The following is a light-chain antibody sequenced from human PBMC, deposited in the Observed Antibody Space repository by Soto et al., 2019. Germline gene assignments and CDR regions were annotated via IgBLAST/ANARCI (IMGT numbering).Light chain of an antibody. J-gene: IGKJ5*01. CDR3: QQYGSSPRVT. CDR2: GAS. CDR1: QSVSSSY. V-gene: IGKV3-20*01. Sequence: SVLSQSPVTLCLSPVERATLSCMASQSVSSSYLAWYQQKPGQAPRLLIYGASSWATGIPDRFSGSGSGTDFTLTISRLEPEDFAVYYCQQYGSSPRVTFGQGTRLEIK.